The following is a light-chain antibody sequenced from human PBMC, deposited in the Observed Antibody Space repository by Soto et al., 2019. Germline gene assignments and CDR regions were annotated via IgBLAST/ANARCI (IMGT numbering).Light chain of an antibody. CDR3: QQFGSSPGFT. V-gene: IGKV3-20*01. J-gene: IGKJ3*01. CDR2: GAS. CDR1: QNINSRY. Sequence: EIVLTQSPGTLSLSPGERATLSCRASQNINSRYLAWYQQKPGQAPRLLIYGASSRATGIPDRFSGSGSGTDFTLTISRLEPEEFAVYYCQQFGSSPGFTFGPGTQVDIK.